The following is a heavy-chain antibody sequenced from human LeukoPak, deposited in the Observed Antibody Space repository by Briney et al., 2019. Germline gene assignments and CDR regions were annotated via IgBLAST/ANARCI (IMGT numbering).Heavy chain of an antibody. CDR2: IYYSGTT. CDR1: GGSFSGYY. J-gene: IGHJ4*02. Sequence: SETLSLTCAVYGGSFSGYYWSWIRQRPGKELEWIGYIYYSGTTNYNPSLKSRVTISVDTSRNQFSLKLSSVTAAGTAVYYCARKTTGTMSPYFDYRGQGTLVTVSS. CDR3: ARKTTGTMSPYFDY. V-gene: IGHV4-59*01. D-gene: IGHD1-1*01.